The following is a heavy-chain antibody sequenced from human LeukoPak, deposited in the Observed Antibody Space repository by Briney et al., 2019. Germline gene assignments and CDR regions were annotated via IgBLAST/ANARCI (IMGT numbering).Heavy chain of an antibody. D-gene: IGHD2-15*01. J-gene: IGHJ6*02. CDR2: ISWNSGSI. CDR3: AKGWSGYYYGMDV. V-gene: IGHV3-9*01. Sequence: GGSLRLSCAASGFTFDDYAMHWVRQAPGKGLEWVSRISWNSGSIGYADSVKGRFTISRDNAKNSLYLQMNSLRAEDTALYYCAKGWSGYYYGMDVWGQGTTVTVSS. CDR1: GFTFDDYA.